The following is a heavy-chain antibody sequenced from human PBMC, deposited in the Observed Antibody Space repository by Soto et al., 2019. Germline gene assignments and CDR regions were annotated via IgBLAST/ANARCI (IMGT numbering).Heavy chain of an antibody. D-gene: IGHD5-18*01. J-gene: IGHJ4*02. V-gene: IGHV3-30*03. Sequence: QAHLVESGGGVVQPGRSLRLSCAASGFTFTGYGMHWVRQAPGTRLEWVAVISYDGGLQHYADSVKGRFTISRDNSKNMVLLQMNSLRAEDTAVYYWVSDRGYGHASVPYSWGQGTLVSVSS. CDR3: VSDRGYGHASVPYS. CDR1: GFTFTGYG. CDR2: ISYDGGLQ.